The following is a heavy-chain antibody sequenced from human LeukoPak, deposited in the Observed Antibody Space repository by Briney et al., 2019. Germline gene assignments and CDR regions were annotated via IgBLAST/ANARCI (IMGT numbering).Heavy chain of an antibody. Sequence: GGSLRLSCAASGFTFSSYAMSWVRQAPGKGLEWVSAISGSGGSTYYADSVKGRFTISRGNSKNTLYLQMNSLRAEDTAVYYCAKDLGYYDSSGNDYWGQGTLVTVSS. J-gene: IGHJ4*02. V-gene: IGHV3-23*01. CDR3: AKDLGYYDSSGNDY. CDR2: ISGSGGST. D-gene: IGHD3-22*01. CDR1: GFTFSSYA.